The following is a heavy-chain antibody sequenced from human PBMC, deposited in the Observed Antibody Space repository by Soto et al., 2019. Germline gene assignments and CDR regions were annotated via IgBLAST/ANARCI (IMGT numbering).Heavy chain of an antibody. CDR2: IIPIFGTA. CDR3: ARAPKAAAGTLSFDY. D-gene: IGHD6-13*01. CDR1: GGTFSSYA. Sequence: SVKVSCKASGGTFSSYAISWVRQAPGQGLEWMGGIIPIFGTANYAQKFQGRVTITADESTSTAYMELSSLRSEDTAVYYCARAPKAAAGTLSFDYWGQGTLVTVSS. V-gene: IGHV1-69*13. J-gene: IGHJ4*02.